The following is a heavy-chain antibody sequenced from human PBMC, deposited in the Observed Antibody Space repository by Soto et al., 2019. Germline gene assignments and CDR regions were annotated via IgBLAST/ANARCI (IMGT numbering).Heavy chain of an antibody. V-gene: IGHV3-73*01. CDR3: TRHESSYCSSTSCYSGGDYMDV. CDR2: IRSKANSYAT. D-gene: IGHD2-2*01. J-gene: IGHJ6*03. CDR1: GFTFSGSA. Sequence: GGSLRLSCAASGFTFSGSAMHWVRQASGKGLEWVGRIRSKANSYATAYAASVKGRFTISRDDSKNTAYLQMNSLKTEDTAVYYCTRHESSYCSSTSCYSGGDYMDVWGKGTTVTVSS.